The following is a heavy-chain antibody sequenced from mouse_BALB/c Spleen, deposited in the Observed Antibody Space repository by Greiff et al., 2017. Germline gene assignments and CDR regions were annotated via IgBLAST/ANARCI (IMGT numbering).Heavy chain of an antibody. V-gene: IGHV2-9*02. CDR3: ARDRGYAWFAY. CDR2: IWAGGST. D-gene: IGHD2-2*01. CDR1: GFSLTSYG. J-gene: IGHJ3*01. Sequence: VQLQQSGPGLVAPSQSLSITCTVSGFSLTSYGVHWVRQPPGKGLEWLGVIWAGGSTNYTSALMSRLSISKDNSKSQVFLKMNSLQTDDTAMYYCARDRGYAWFAYWGQGTLVTVSA.